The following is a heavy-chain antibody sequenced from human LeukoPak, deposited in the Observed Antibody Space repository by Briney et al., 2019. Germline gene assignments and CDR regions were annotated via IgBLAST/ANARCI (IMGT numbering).Heavy chain of an antibody. D-gene: IGHD6-19*01. J-gene: IGHJ4*02. V-gene: IGHV3-21*04. Sequence: GGSLRLSCAASGFTFSSYSMNWVGQAPGKGLEWVSSISSSSSYIYYADSVKGRFTISRDNSKSTLYLQMSSLRADDTAVYYCAKAEVGYSSAWYNYWGQGTLVTVSS. CDR1: GFTFSSYS. CDR3: AKAEVGYSSAWYNY. CDR2: ISSSSSYI.